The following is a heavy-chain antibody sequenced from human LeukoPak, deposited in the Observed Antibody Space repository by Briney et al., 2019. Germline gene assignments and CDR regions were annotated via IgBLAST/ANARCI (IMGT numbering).Heavy chain of an antibody. D-gene: IGHD3-22*01. CDR1: GFTFSTYW. J-gene: IGHJ4*02. V-gene: IGHV3-7*01. Sequence: GGSLRLSCAASGFTFSTYWMSWVRQAPGKGLEWVANIKEDGSEKYYGDAVKGRFTISRDNAKNSLYLQMNSLRAEDTAVYYCARDSSGYQWGQGTLVTVSS. CDR3: ARDSSGYQ. CDR2: IKEDGSEK.